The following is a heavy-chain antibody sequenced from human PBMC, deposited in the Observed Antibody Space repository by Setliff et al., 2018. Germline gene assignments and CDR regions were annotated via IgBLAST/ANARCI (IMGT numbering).Heavy chain of an antibody. Sequence: GSLRLSCATSGFTFSTYSMDWVRQAPGKGLEWISYISSSGSPIYYADSVKGRFTISRDNAKNSLFLQMNSLRAEDTAMYYCTRGRDYWGQGTLVTVSS. V-gene: IGHV3-48*01. CDR3: TRGRDY. CDR1: GFTFSTYS. J-gene: IGHJ4*02. CDR2: ISSSGSPI.